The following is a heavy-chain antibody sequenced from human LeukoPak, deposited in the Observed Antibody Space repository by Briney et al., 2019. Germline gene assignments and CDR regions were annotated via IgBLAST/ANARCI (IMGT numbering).Heavy chain of an antibody. CDR3: ARNPPYCTRTSCYNDY. CDR2: INPNSGGT. Sequence: ASVKVSCKASGYTFTIYYMHWVRQAPGQGLEWMGWINPNSGGTSYAQRFQGRVTMTRDTSISTAYMELSGLTSDDTAVYYCARNPPYCTRTSCYNDYWGQGTLVTVSS. J-gene: IGHJ4*02. CDR1: GYTFTIYY. V-gene: IGHV1-2*02. D-gene: IGHD2-2*02.